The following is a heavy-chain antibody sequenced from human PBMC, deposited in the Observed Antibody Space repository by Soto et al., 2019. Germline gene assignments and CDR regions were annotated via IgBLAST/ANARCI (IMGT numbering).Heavy chain of an antibody. CDR3: ARDPGIAVAGNYYYGMDV. CDR1: GGTFSSYA. V-gene: IGHV1-69*01. CDR2: IIPIFGTA. J-gene: IGHJ6*02. D-gene: IGHD6-19*01. Sequence: QVQLVQSGAEVKKPGSSVKVSCKASGGTFSSYAISWVRQAPGQGLEWMGGIIPIFGTANYAQKFQGRVTITADESTSTAYMELSSLRSEDTAVYYCARDPGIAVAGNYYYGMDVWGQGTTVTVSS.